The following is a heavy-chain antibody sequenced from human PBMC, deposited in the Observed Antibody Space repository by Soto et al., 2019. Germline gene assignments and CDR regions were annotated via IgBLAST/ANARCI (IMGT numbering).Heavy chain of an antibody. J-gene: IGHJ4*02. D-gene: IGHD4-17*01. CDR3: AKDRDYCDVFDY. V-gene: IGHV3-23*01. CDR2: ISGSDGST. CDR1: GFTFSTYA. Sequence: VGSLRLSCAASGFTFSTYALSWVRQAPGKGLEWVSAISGSDGSTYYADSVRGRFTISRDNSKNTLYLQMDSLRVEDTAVYYCAKDRDYCDVFDYWGQGTLVTVSS.